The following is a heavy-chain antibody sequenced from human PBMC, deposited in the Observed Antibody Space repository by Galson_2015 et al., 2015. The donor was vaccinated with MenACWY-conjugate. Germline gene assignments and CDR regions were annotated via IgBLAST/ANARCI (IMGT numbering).Heavy chain of an antibody. J-gene: IGHJ4*02. CDR1: GFIFNTYW. CDR3: ARDVCRDSPTCYRYTNFDC. D-gene: IGHD3-16*02. V-gene: IGHV3-7*01. Sequence: SLRLSCAGSGFIFNTYWMSWVRQAPGEGLEWLATIRGDGVRKYYVDSVEGRFTISRDNAENSVYLHLTGLRPEDSGFYYCARDVCRDSPTCYRYTNFDCWGQGTLVTVSS. CDR2: IRGDGVRK.